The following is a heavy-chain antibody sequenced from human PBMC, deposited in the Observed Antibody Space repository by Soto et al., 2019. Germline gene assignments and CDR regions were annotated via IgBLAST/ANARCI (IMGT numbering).Heavy chain of an antibody. CDR2: LNAGNGNT. D-gene: IGHD3-22*01. CDR1: GYTFTTYG. J-gene: IGHJ4*02. Sequence: ASVKVCCKASGYTFTTYGITWVRQAPGQGLEWMGWLNAGNGNTKYSQKFQGRVTFTRDTSANTAYMELSSLISEDTAVYYCARPKDYDDCLDLWGQGTLVTVSS. CDR3: ARPKDYDDCLDL. V-gene: IGHV1-3*01.